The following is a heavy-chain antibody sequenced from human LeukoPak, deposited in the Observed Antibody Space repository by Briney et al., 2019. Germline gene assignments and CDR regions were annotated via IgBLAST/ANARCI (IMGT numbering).Heavy chain of an antibody. J-gene: IGHJ3*02. CDR3: VRDRAYGSGDDAFDI. CDR2: ISSSSSYI. CDR1: GFTFSSYS. V-gene: IGHV3-21*01. Sequence: GGSLRLSCAASGFTFSSYSMNWVRQAPGKGLEWVSSISSSSSYIYYADSVKGRFTISRDNAKNSLYLQMNSLRAEDTAVYYCVRDRAYGSGDDAFDIWGQGAMVTVSS. D-gene: IGHD3-10*01.